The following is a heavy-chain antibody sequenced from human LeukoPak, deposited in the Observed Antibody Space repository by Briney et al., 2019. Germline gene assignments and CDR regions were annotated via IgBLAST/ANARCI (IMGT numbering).Heavy chain of an antibody. Sequence: GGSLRLSCATSGFTFSSYSMNWVRQAPGKGLEWVSSITTSSDYRYYADSVKGRFTISRDNAENSLYLQMHSLRAEDTAVYYCARGKYSSGWFDYWGQGTLVTVSS. CDR1: GFTFSSYS. J-gene: IGHJ4*02. CDR2: ITTSSDYR. CDR3: ARGKYSSGWFDY. V-gene: IGHV3-21*01. D-gene: IGHD6-19*01.